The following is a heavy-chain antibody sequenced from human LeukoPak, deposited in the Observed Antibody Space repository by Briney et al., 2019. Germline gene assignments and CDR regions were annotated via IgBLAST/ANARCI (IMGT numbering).Heavy chain of an antibody. CDR1: GFTFTTYG. D-gene: IGHD3-22*01. CDR3: ASEEGVYYDSSGYGDY. J-gene: IGHJ4*02. V-gene: IGHV3-33*01. Sequence: PGGSLRLSCAASGFTFTTYGMHWVRQAPGKGLEWVAIIWYDGSNKYYADSVKGRFTISRDNSKNTLYLQMNSLRAEDTAVYYCASEEGVYYDSSGYGDYWGQGTLVTVSS. CDR2: IWYDGSNK.